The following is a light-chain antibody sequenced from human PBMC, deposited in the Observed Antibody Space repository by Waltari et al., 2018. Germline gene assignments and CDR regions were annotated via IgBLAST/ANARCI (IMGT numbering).Light chain of an antibody. Sequence: QSALTQPASVSGTPGQSITISCTGTTSDVGNYELVYWYQQHPRKAPKLRICEVIKRPSGVSRRFSGSKSGNTASLTISGLQAEDESDYYCCSYAGLGTYVFGSGTKVTVL. CDR2: EVI. CDR1: TSDVGNYEL. V-gene: IGLV2-23*02. CDR3: CSYAGLGTYV. J-gene: IGLJ1*01.